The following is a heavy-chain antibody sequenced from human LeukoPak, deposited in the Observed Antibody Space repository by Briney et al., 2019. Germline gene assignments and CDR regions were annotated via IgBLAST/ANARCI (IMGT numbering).Heavy chain of an antibody. J-gene: IGHJ4*02. CDR3: ARLRGAMTPVTSDFDY. Sequence: SETLSLTCTVSGGXISGSSYYWAWIRQPPGKRLEWIGSVFYSGSAYYNPSLKSRVTISVDTSKNQFSLNLSSVTAADTAIYYCARLRGAMTPVTSDFDYWGQGTMVTVSS. V-gene: IGHV4-39*01. D-gene: IGHD4-17*01. CDR2: VFYSGSA. CDR1: GGXISGSSYY.